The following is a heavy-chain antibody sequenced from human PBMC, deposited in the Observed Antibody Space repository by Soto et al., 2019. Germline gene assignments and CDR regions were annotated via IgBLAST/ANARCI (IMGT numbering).Heavy chain of an antibody. V-gene: IGHV3-49*03. Sequence: GGSLRLSCTASGFTFGDYAMSWFRQAPGKGLEWVGFIRSKAYGGTTEYAASVKGRFTISRDDSKSIAYLQMNSLKTEDTAVYYCTRSSTVGSLDYWGQGTLVTVSS. D-gene: IGHD3-10*01. CDR3: TRSSTVGSLDY. CDR1: GFTFGDYA. CDR2: IRSKAYGGTT. J-gene: IGHJ4*02.